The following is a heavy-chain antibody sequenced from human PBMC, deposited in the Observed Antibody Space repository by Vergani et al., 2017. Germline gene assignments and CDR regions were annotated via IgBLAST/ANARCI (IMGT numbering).Heavy chain of an antibody. Sequence: EVQLVESGGGLVQPGRSLRLSCAASGFTFDDYAMHWVRQAPGKGLEWVSGISWNSGSIGYADSVKGRITISRDNAKNSLYLQMNSLRAEDTAVYYCASHIEVAARGLGDVWGKGTTVTVSS. CDR3: ASHIEVAARGLGDV. V-gene: IGHV3-9*01. CDR2: ISWNSGSI. J-gene: IGHJ6*04. CDR1: GFTFDDYA. D-gene: IGHD6-19*01.